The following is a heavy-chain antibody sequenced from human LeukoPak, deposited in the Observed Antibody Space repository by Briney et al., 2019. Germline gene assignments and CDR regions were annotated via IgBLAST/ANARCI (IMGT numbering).Heavy chain of an antibody. Sequence: GGSLRPSRAASGFTFSRYWMHWVRQAPGEGPGWGSSISWSRRYIYYADSVKGRFTISRDNATNSLYLQMNSLRAEDTAVYYCASTTTVTTEGYWGQGTLVTVSS. J-gene: IGHJ4*02. CDR1: GFTFSRYW. CDR3: ASTTTVTTEGY. V-gene: IGHV3-21*01. CDR2: ISWSRRYI. D-gene: IGHD4-17*01.